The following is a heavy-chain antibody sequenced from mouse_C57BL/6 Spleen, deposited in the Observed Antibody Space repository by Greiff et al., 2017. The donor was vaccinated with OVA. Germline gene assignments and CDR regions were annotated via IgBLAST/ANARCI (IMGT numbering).Heavy chain of an antibody. Sequence: EVQGVESGGGLVQPGGSMKLSCAASGFTFSDAWMDWVRQSPEKGLEWVAEIRNKANNHATYYAESVKGRFTISRDDSKSSVYLQMNSLRAEDTGIYYCTRPPLYYDYDDYAMDYWGQGTSVTVSS. CDR3: TRPPLYYDYDDYAMDY. V-gene: IGHV6-6*01. CDR1: GFTFSDAW. J-gene: IGHJ4*01. CDR2: IRNKANNHAT. D-gene: IGHD2-4*01.